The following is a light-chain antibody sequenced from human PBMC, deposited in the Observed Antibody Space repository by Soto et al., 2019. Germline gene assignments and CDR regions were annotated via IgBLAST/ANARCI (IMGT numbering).Light chain of an antibody. V-gene: IGKV2-24*01. CDR1: QTLVHTDGNTY. Sequence: ILMTQQPLSSPVTHGQRPSPSYRPRQTLVHTDGNTYLSWFHQRPGQPPRLLIYKISNRFSGVPDRFSGSGAATDFTLKISRVEAEDVGIYYCMQTTEFSRTFGQGTNVDIK. CDR3: MQTTEFSRT. CDR2: KIS. J-gene: IGKJ1*01.